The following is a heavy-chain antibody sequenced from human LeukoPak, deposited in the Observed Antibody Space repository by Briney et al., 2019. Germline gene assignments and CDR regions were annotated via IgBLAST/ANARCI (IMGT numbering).Heavy chain of an antibody. CDR2: INTGNGNT. D-gene: IGHD3-22*01. V-gene: IGHV1-3*03. Sequence: ASVKVSCKASGYTFTSYPMHWVRQAPGQRLEWMGWINTGNGNTKYSQEFQGRVTISRDTSASTAYMELSSPRSEDMAVYYCARGLNYYDSSGPTDYWGQGTLVTVSS. CDR3: ARGLNYYDSSGPTDY. J-gene: IGHJ4*02. CDR1: GYTFTSYP.